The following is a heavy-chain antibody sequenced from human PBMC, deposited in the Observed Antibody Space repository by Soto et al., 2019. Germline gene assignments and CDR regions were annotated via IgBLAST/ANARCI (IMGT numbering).Heavy chain of an antibody. CDR2: IGSSGATT. V-gene: IGHV3-23*01. Sequence: EVQLLDSGGGVVQPGGSLRLSCVASGFTFSSNAMSWVRQAPGKGLEWVSAIGSSGATTYYADSVKGRFTISRDNSKNTVYLQMNSLRVEDTAVYYCAKAFGTYYFDHWGQGTLVAVSS. CDR3: AKAFGTYYFDH. CDR1: GFTFSSNA. J-gene: IGHJ4*02. D-gene: IGHD3-16*01.